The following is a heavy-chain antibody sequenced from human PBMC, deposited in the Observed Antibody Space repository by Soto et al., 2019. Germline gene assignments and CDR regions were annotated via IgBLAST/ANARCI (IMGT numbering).Heavy chain of an antibody. CDR1: GDSVSSNSAA. J-gene: IGHJ3*02. V-gene: IGHV6-1*01. Sequence: SQTLSLTCAISGDSVSSNSAAWNWIRQSPSKGLEWLGRTYYRSKWYNDYAVSVKSRITINPDTSKNQFSLQLNSVTPEDTAVYYCARGEGFAVVVPAAMPHDAFDIWGQGSLVTGSS. D-gene: IGHD2-2*01. CDR2: TYYRSKWYN. CDR3: ARGEGFAVVVPAAMPHDAFDI.